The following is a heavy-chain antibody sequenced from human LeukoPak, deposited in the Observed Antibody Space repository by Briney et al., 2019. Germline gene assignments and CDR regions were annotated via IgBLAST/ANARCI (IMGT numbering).Heavy chain of an antibody. CDR3: ARGVGWYYFDY. D-gene: IGHD2-8*01. Sequence: GGSLRLSCAASGFTFSSYSMNWVRQAPGKGLEWVSSISSSSSYVYYADSVKGRFTISRDNAKNSLYLQMNSLGAEDTAVYYCARGVGWYYFDYWGQGTLVTVSS. V-gene: IGHV3-21*01. J-gene: IGHJ4*02. CDR2: ISSSSSYV. CDR1: GFTFSSYS.